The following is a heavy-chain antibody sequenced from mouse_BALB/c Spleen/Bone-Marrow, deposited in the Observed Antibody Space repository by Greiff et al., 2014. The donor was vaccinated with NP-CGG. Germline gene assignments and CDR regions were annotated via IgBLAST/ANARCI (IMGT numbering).Heavy chain of an antibody. V-gene: IGHV1S132*01. CDR1: GFTFTSYW. CDR2: IFPGIGTT. Sequence: VQLQQSGTELVKPGASVKLSCKTSGFTFTSYWIQWVKQRPGQGLGWIGEIFPGIGTTSYNEKLKGKARLTIDTSSNTAYMELSSLTYEDSAVYLCARGGGFAFWGQGTLVTVSA. CDR3: ARGGGFAF. J-gene: IGHJ3*01.